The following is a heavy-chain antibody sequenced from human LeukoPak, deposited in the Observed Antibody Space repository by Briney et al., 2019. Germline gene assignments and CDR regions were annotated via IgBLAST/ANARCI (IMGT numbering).Heavy chain of an antibody. D-gene: IGHD1-1*01. CDR3: VPHNWRNGFED. V-gene: IGHV4-39*07. CDR1: GGSISSSSYY. CDR2: IYYTGST. J-gene: IGHJ4*02. Sequence: SETLSLTCTVSGGSISSSSYYWGWIRQPPGKGLEWIGSIYYTGSTYYNPSLESRVTISIDTSMNQFSLNLNSVTAADTAVYYCVPHNWRNGFEDWGQGTLVTVSS.